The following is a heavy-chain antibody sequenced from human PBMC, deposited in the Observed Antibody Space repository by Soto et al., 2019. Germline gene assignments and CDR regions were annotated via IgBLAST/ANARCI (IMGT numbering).Heavy chain of an antibody. D-gene: IGHD3-10*01. V-gene: IGHV1-69*13. CDR2: IIPIFGTA. CDR3: ARDKGYYGSGSYYNGDYYYGMDV. Sequence: SVKVSCKASGGTFSSYAISWVRRAPGQGLEWMGGIIPIFGTANYAQKFQGRVTITADESTSTAYMELSSLRSEDTAVYYCARDKGYYGSGSYYNGDYYYGMDVWGQGTTVTVSS. CDR1: GGTFSSYA. J-gene: IGHJ6*02.